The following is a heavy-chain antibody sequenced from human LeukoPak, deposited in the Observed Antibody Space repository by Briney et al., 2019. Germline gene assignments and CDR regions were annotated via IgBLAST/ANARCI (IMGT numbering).Heavy chain of an antibody. J-gene: IGHJ4*02. CDR1: GYSISSGYY. V-gene: IGHV4-38-2*02. CDR2: IYHSGST. CDR3: ARGRGILTGYYIH. Sequence: SETLSLTCTVSGYSISSGYYWGWIRQPPGKGLEWIGSIYHSGSTNYNPSLKSRVTISVDTSKNRFSLKPSSVTAADTAVYYCARGRGILTGYYIHWGQGTLVTVSS. D-gene: IGHD3-9*01.